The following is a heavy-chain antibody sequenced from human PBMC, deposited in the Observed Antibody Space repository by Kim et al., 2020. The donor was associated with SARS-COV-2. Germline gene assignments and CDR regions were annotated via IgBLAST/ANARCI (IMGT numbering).Heavy chain of an antibody. V-gene: IGHV3-21*01. CDR2: ISSSSSYI. D-gene: IGHD3-3*01. CDR3: ARRGRVVTIPTSSYYYYMDV. J-gene: IGHJ6*03. CDR1: GFTFSSYS. Sequence: GGSLRLSCAASGFTFSSYSMNWVRQAPGKGLEWVSSISSSSSYIYYADSVKGRFTISRDNAKNSLYLQMNSLRAEDTAVYYCARRGRVVTIPTSSYYYYMDVWGKGTTVTVSS.